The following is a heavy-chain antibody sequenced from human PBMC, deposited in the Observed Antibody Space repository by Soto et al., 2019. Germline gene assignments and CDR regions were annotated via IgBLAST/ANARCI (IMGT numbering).Heavy chain of an antibody. J-gene: IGHJ3*02. Sequence: ASVKVSCKASGGTFSSYAISWVRQAPGQGLEWMGGIIPIFGTANYAQKFQGRVTITADESTSTAYMELSSLRSEDTAVYYCARDNRAGLGAFDIWGQGTMVTVSS. V-gene: IGHV1-69*13. CDR2: IIPIFGTA. CDR1: GGTFSSYA. CDR3: ARDNRAGLGAFDI.